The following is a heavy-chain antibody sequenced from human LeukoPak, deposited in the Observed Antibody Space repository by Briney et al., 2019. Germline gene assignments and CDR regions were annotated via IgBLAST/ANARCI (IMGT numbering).Heavy chain of an antibody. V-gene: IGHV3-23*01. CDR3: ARDPGVVAFHYFDF. J-gene: IGHJ4*02. CDR1: GFTFSSHA. CDR2: IGGLGSST. D-gene: IGHD3-3*01. Sequence: SGGSLRLSCAASGFTFSSHAMAWVRQAPGKGLEWVSAIGGLGSSTYYGDSVKGRFTISRDNSKNTVYLQMDSLRVEDTAVYYCARDPGVVAFHYFDFWGQGTLITDSS.